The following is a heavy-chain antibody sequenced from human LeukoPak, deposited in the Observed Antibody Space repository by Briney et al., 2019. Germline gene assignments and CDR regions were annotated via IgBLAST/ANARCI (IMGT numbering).Heavy chain of an antibody. D-gene: IGHD3-10*01. V-gene: IGHV3-30-3*01. Sequence: GGSLRLSCAASGFTLSTYAIDSVRQAPGKGLEWVAVISYDGSNEYYADSVKGRFTVSRDNSKSTLFLQMNSLRAEDASVYYCARGGGLSYDSGNYYTPYFDHWGQGTLVTVSS. CDR3: ARGGGLSYDSGNYYTPYFDH. J-gene: IGHJ4*02. CDR2: ISYDGSNE. CDR1: GFTLSTYA.